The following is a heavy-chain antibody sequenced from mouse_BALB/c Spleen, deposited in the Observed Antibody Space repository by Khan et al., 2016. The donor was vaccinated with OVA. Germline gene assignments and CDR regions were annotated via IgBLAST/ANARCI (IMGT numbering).Heavy chain of an antibody. D-gene: IGHD1-2*01. CDR2: ISTYSGNT. Sequence: QVQLQQSGPELVRPGVSVKISCKGSGYTFTDYAMHWVKQSHAKSLEWIGVISTYSGNTNYNQKFKGKATMTVDKSSSTAYLELASLTSEDSTITYCARGRFCHYYGFAYWGQGTLVTVSA. CDR3: ARGRFCHYYGFAY. V-gene: IGHV1S137*01. CDR1: GYTFTDYA. J-gene: IGHJ3*01.